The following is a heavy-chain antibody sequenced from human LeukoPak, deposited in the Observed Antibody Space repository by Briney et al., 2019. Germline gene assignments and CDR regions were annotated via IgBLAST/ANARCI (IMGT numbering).Heavy chain of an antibody. V-gene: IGHV4-59*08. D-gene: IGHD6-19*01. CDR2: IYYSGST. CDR3: ARAVSGRFDY. J-gene: IGHJ4*02. Sequence: SETLSLTCTVSGGSTSPYHWGWIRQPPGKGLEWTGYIYYSGSTNYNPSLNSRVTISVDTSKNQFSLRLSSVTAADTAIYYCARAVSGRFDYWGQGTLVTVSS. CDR1: GGSTSPYH.